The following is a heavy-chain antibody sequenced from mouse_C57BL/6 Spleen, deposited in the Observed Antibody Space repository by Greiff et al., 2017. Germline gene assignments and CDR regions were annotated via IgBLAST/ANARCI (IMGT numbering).Heavy chain of an antibody. CDR1: GFNIKNTY. CDR2: IDPANGNT. CDR3: ARDSYYYGSSYAMDY. D-gene: IGHD1-1*01. J-gene: IGHJ4*01. V-gene: IGHV14-3*01. Sequence: EVQLVESVAELVRPGASVKLSCTASGFNIKNTYMHWVKQRPEQGLEWIGRIDPANGNTKYAPKFQGKATITADTSSNTAYLQLSSLTSEDTAIYYCARDSYYYGSSYAMDYWGQGTSVTVSS.